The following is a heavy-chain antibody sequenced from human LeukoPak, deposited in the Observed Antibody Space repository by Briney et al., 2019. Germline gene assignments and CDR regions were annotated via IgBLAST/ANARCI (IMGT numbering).Heavy chain of an antibody. CDR1: GGSISSTNYY. CDR3: ARYSGYDFGGDAFDI. D-gene: IGHD5-12*01. Sequence: SETLSLTCTVSGGSISSTNYYWGWIRQTPGKGLEWIGNIFYSGGTYYSPSLKSRVTISVDTSKNQFSLKLSSVTAADTAVYYCARYSGYDFGGDAFDIWGQGTMVTVSS. J-gene: IGHJ3*02. V-gene: IGHV4-39*07. CDR2: IFYSGGT.